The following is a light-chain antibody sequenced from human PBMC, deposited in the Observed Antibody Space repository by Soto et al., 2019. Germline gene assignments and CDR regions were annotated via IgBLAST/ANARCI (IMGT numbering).Light chain of an antibody. V-gene: IGKV2D-29*01. CDR1: HVLLHSDGKTY. J-gene: IGKJ1*01. CDR3: MQSIQLPPWT. Sequence: VGMTLTPGSRSFNPGQRCSIPCKSSHVLLHSDGKTYLYWYRQKPRQPPRRLIYEVSNRFSGVPDRFSGSGSGRDFTMKISRVEAEDVGVYYCMQSIQLPPWTFGQGTKVDI. CDR2: EVS.